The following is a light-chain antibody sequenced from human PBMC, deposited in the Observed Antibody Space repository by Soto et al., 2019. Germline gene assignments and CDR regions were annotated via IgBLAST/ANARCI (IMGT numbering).Light chain of an antibody. J-gene: IGLJ3*02. Sequence: QSVLTQPPSASGTPGQRVTISCSGRSSNIGSNYVYWYQQLPGTAPKLLIYSNDQRPSGVPDRFSGSKSGTSASLASSGLWSEDEADYDCAAWDDSLRGRVFGGGTKLTVL. CDR2: SND. V-gene: IGLV1-47*03. CDR3: AAWDDSLRGRV. CDR1: SSNIGSNY.